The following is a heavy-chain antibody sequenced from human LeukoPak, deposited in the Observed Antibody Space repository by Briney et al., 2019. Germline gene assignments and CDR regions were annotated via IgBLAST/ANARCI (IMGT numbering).Heavy chain of an antibody. CDR1: GFTFTGHS. Sequence: GGSLRLSCVASGFTFTGHSMHWVRQAPGKGLEWVAVVGNDEKTKFYADSLKGRFTVSRDNSKSTVYLQMNSLKTEDTAVYYCTSGLYGINSVVRDFWGQGTLVTVSS. V-gene: IGHV3-30*04. CDR3: TSGLYGINSVVRDF. J-gene: IGHJ4*02. CDR2: VGNDEKTK. D-gene: IGHD4-23*01.